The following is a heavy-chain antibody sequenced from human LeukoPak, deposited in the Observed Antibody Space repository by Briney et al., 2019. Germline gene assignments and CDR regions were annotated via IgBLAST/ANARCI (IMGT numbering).Heavy chain of an antibody. CDR3: ARDRVPHDYGDYSDAFDI. Sequence: ASVKVSCKASGYTFTSYGISWLRQAPGQGLEWMGWISAYNGNTYYAQKLQGRVTMTTDTSTSTAYMELRSLRSDDTAVYYCARDRVPHDYGDYSDAFDIWGQGTMVTVSS. V-gene: IGHV1-18*01. D-gene: IGHD4-17*01. CDR2: ISAYNGNT. J-gene: IGHJ3*02. CDR1: GYTFTSYG.